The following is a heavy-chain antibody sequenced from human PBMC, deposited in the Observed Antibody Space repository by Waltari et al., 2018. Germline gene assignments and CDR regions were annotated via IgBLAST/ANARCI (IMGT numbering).Heavy chain of an antibody. Sequence: QVHLVQSGAEVKKPGASVKVSCKASGYTFTSYDINWVRQATGQGLEWMGWMNPNSGNTVYAQKFQGRVTMTTNTSISTAYMELSSLRSEDTAVYYCARAKAYYDILTGHSYYYYGMDVWGQGTTVTVSS. CDR2: MNPNSGNT. D-gene: IGHD3-9*01. CDR3: ARAKAYYDILTGHSYYYYGMDV. CDR1: GYTFTSYD. J-gene: IGHJ6*02. V-gene: IGHV1-8*01.